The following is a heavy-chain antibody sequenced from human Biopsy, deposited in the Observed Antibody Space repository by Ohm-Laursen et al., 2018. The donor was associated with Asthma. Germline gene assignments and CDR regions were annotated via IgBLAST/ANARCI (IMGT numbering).Heavy chain of an antibody. CDR3: AESDYYGSGYYYGMDV. D-gene: IGHD3-10*01. CDR2: LIPVLGTP. Sequence: SSVKVSCKASGDSFSNYAISWVRQAPGQGLEWMGGLIPVLGTPDYAQKFQGRVTITADESTSTAYMELSSLRSEDTAVYYCAESDYYGSGYYYGMDVWGQGTTVTVSS. V-gene: IGHV1-69*01. J-gene: IGHJ6*02. CDR1: GDSFSNYA.